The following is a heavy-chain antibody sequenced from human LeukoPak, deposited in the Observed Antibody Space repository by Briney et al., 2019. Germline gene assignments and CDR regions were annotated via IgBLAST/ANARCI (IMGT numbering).Heavy chain of an antibody. D-gene: IGHD6-19*01. Sequence: GGSLRLSCAASGFTFSNYAMSWVRQAPGKGLEWVSGISGSGGTTYCADSVKGRFTISRDNPKNTLYLQMNSLRAEDTALYYCAKVTEAVTGTMDHWGQGTLVTVSS. CDR3: AKVTEAVTGTMDH. J-gene: IGHJ4*02. CDR2: ISGSGGTT. V-gene: IGHV3-23*01. CDR1: GFTFSNYA.